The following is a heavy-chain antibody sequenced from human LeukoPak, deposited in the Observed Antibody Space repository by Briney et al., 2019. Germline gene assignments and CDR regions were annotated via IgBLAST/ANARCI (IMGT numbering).Heavy chain of an antibody. Sequence: ASVKVSCKASGYTFTGYYMHWVRQAPGQGLEWMGIINPSGGSTSYAQKFQGRVTMTRDMSTSTVYMELSSLRSEDTAVYYCARGLRKQLVREWGQGTLVTVSS. CDR2: INPSGGST. V-gene: IGHV1-46*01. CDR3: ARGLRKQLVRE. D-gene: IGHD6-6*01. CDR1: GYTFTGYY. J-gene: IGHJ4*02.